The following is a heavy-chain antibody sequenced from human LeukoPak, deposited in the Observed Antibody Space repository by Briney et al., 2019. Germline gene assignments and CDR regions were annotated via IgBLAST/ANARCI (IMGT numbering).Heavy chain of an antibody. Sequence: GGSLRLSCAASGFTFRRYAMSWVRQAPGEGLEWVSAISGSGGVTYYADSVKGRFTVSRDDSKNTLYLQMNSLRAEDTAVYYCVQQLVLADGMDVWGQGTTVTVSS. CDR2: ISGSGGVT. V-gene: IGHV3-23*01. CDR3: VQQLVLADGMDV. D-gene: IGHD6-13*01. CDR1: GFTFRRYA. J-gene: IGHJ6*02.